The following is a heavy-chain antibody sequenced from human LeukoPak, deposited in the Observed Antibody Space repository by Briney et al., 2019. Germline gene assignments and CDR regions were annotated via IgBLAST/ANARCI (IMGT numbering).Heavy chain of an antibody. CDR1: GFTFSTYG. CDR3: AKDGPLLWFGPTDA. D-gene: IGHD3-10*01. J-gene: IGHJ5*02. V-gene: IGHV3-23*01. Sequence: GGSLRLSCVASGFTFSTYGMSWVRQAPGKGLEWVAGVSSTGSGTYYPDSLKGRFIISRDNSQNTVFLQMNSLRPEDTAFYFCAKDGPLLWFGPTDAWGQGILVTVSS. CDR2: VSSTGSGT.